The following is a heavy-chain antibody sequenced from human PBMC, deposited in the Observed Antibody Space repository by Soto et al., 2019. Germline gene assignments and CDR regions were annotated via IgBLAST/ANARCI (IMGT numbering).Heavy chain of an antibody. CDR2: ISSISNTI. Sequence: EVQLVESGGGLVQPGGSLRLSCAASGFTFSTYSMSWVRQAPGKRLEWVSYISSISNTIYYADSVKGRFTISRANAKNSLYLHMNSLSAEDTAVYYCARDRGCSGGSCYRDLGYWGQGTLVTVSS. V-gene: IGHV3-48*01. CDR3: ARDRGCSGGSCYRDLGY. J-gene: IGHJ4*02. CDR1: GFTFSTYS. D-gene: IGHD2-15*01.